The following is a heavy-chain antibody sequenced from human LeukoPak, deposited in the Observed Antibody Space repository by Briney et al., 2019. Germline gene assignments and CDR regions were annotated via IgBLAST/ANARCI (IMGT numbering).Heavy chain of an antibody. D-gene: IGHD3-22*01. CDR1: GFTFSDYA. CDR2: ISGGGGSR. J-gene: IGHJ5*02. V-gene: IGHV3-23*01. CDR3: AKDDYYDSCGYFRS. Sequence: GGSLRLSCAASGFTFSDYAMSWVRQAAGRGLELVSAISGGGGSRYYADSVQGRFTISRDNSRNTLYLHINSLRAEDTAVYYCAKDDYYDSCGYFRSWGQGTLVTVSS.